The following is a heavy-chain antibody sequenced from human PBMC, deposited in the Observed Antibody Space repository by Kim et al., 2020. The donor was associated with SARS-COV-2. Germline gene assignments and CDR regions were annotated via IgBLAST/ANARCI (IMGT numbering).Heavy chain of an antibody. V-gene: IGHV4-34*01. CDR3: ARGRSYYDFWSGYYTNNWFDP. J-gene: IGHJ5*02. D-gene: IGHD3-3*01. CDR2: INHSGST. Sequence: SETLSLTCAVYGGSFSGYYWSWIRQPPGKGLEWIGEINHSGSTNYNPSLKSRVTISVDTSKNQFSLKLSSVTAADTAVYYCARGRSYYDFWSGYYTNNWFDPWGQGTLVTVSS. CDR1: GGSFSGYY.